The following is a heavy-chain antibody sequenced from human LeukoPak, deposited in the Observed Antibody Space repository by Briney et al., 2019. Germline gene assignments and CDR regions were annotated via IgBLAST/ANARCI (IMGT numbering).Heavy chain of an antibody. V-gene: IGHV3-30*03. CDR1: GFTFSSYG. D-gene: IGHD2-2*02. CDR3: ARGSHLIPTRH. Sequence: GGSLRLSCAASGFTFSSYGMHWVRQAPGKGLEWVAVISYDGSNKYYADSVKGRFTISRDNSKNTLYLQMNSLRAEDTAVYYCARGSHLIPTRHWGQGTLVTVSS. J-gene: IGHJ4*02. CDR2: ISYDGSNK.